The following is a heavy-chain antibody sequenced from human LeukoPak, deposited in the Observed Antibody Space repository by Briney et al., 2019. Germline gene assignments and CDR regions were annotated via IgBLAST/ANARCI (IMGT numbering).Heavy chain of an antibody. CDR3: ARHGVACCIGGRCLTSFHYYGMDV. V-gene: IGHV5-51*01. J-gene: IGHJ6*02. CDR2: IFPGDSDT. CDR1: GYDFSDYR. D-gene: IGHD2-15*01. Sequence: GESLQISCPGYGYDFSDYRIGWVRPVRGKGLEWMGIIFPGDSDTRYSTSFQGQVTISVDKSISTAYLQWSSQKAADRALYYFARHGVACCIGGRCLTSFHYYGMDVWGQGTTVTVSS.